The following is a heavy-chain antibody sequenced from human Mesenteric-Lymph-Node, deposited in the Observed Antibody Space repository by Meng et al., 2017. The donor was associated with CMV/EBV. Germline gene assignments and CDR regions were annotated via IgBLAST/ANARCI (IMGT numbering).Heavy chain of an antibody. J-gene: IGHJ4*02. V-gene: IGHV4-59*11. CDR3: ATSLSTGGKWAYYFDY. Sequence: SNGSIITHWWSWIRKTPGRRLEWIGYIHYTGKTSFSPSLKGRVSMSVDNYRNRFSLNLRSVTAADTAVYYCATSLSTGGKWAYYFDYWGQGALVTVSS. D-gene: IGHD1-26*01. CDR1: NGSIITHW. CDR2: IHYTGKT.